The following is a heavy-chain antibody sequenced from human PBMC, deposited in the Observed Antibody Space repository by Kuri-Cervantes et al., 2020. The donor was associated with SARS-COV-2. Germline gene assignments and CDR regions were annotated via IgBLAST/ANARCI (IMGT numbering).Heavy chain of an antibody. CDR3: TRLDFWSDTNFDY. CDR1: GITFSSYS. CDR2: ISSSSSYI. J-gene: IGHJ4*02. Sequence: GESLKISCAVSGITFSSYSMNWVRQAPGKGLEWVSSISSSSSYIYYADSVKGRFTISRDNAKNSLYLQMNSLKTEDTAVYYCTRLDFWSDTNFDYWGQGTLVTVSS. D-gene: IGHD3-3*01. V-gene: IGHV3-21*03.